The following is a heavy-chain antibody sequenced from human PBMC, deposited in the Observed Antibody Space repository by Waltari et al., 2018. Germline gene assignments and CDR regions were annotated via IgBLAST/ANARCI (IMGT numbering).Heavy chain of an antibody. CDR2: IYSGGST. J-gene: IGHJ5*02. D-gene: IGHD3-22*01. V-gene: IGHV3-53*02. Sequence: EVQLVETGGGLIQPGGSLRLSCAASGFTVSSNYMSWVRQAPGKGLEWVSVIYSGGSTYYAASVKGRFTISRDNSKNTLYLQMNSLRAEDTAVYYCAREVYDSSGYYSNWFDPWGQGTLVTVSS. CDR3: AREVYDSSGYYSNWFDP. CDR1: GFTVSSNY.